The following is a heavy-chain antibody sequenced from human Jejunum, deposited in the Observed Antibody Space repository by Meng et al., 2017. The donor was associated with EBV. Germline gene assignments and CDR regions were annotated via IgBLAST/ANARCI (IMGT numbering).Heavy chain of an antibody. CDR2: INIGNGNT. V-gene: IGHV1-3*04. D-gene: IGHD2/OR15-2a*01. CDR3: ATGDDYCNSNFDY. CDR1: GYMFISYA. Sequence: QVQVVQSGGEVKKPGASVKVSCKASGYMFISYARHWVRQAPGQRLEWMGWINIGNGNTKYSQKFHGRLTISRDTSANTAYLELSSLTSEDTAIYYCATGDDYCNSNFDYWGQGTLVTVSS. J-gene: IGHJ4*02.